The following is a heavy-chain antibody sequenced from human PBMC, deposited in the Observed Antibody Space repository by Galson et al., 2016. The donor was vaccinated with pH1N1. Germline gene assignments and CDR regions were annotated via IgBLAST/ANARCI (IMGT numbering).Heavy chain of an antibody. CDR1: GDSVSSTNCA. V-gene: IGHV6-1*01. Sequence: CAISGDSVSSTNCAWDWIRQSPSRGLEWLGRTSYRSKWYNDYALSVQSRITITPDTSKNQLSLHLNPVTPEDTASYYFGSDRGSTLFHNYGMDVWGQGTTVIVS. CDR3: GSDRGSTLFHNYGMDV. CDR2: TSYRSKWYN. D-gene: IGHD3-10*01. J-gene: IGHJ6*02.